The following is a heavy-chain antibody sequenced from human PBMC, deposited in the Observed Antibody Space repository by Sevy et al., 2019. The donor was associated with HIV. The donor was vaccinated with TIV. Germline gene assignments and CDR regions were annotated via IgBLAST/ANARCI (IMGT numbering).Heavy chain of an antibody. J-gene: IGHJ4*02. Sequence: SETLSLTCIVSGGFISSNAYHWSWIRQHPGKGLEWIGYIHYSGSTYYNPSLRSRLTISVDTSKNHFSLSLTSVAAADTAVYFCARFAAYYDSSGYQVSPFDNWGQGTLVTVSS. CDR3: ARFAAYYDSSGYQVSPFDN. D-gene: IGHD3-22*01. CDR1: GGFISSNAYH. V-gene: IGHV4-31*03. CDR2: IHYSGST.